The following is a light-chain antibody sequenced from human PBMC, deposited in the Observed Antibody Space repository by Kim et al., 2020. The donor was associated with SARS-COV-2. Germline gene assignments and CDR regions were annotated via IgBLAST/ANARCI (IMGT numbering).Light chain of an antibody. CDR2: KVS. J-gene: IGKJ2*01. V-gene: IGKV1-5*03. CDR3: QQYTSFSST. CDR1: QTINNL. Sequence: DIQMTQSPSTLSASVGDRVTITCRARQTINNLLAWYQQKSGKGPKLLIYKVSILESGVPSRFSGSGSGTEFTLTITILQPDDFATYYCQQYTSFSSTFGQGTKLEI.